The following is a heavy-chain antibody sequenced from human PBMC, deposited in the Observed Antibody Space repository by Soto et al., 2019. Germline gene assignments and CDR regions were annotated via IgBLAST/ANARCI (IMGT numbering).Heavy chain of an antibody. CDR3: ARRDMDASYYYYGMDV. CDR1: GGSISSSNW. CDR2: IYHSGST. D-gene: IGHD2-15*01. V-gene: IGHV4-4*02. Sequence: QVQLQESGPGLVKPSGTLSLTCAVSGGSISSSNWWSWVRQPPGKGLEWIGEIYHSGSTNYNPSLKSGVTISVDKSKNQFSLKLSSVTAADTAVYYCARRDMDASYYYYGMDVWGQGTTVTVSS. J-gene: IGHJ6*02.